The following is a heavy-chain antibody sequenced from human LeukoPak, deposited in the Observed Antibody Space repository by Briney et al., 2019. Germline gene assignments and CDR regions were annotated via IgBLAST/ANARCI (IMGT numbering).Heavy chain of an antibody. D-gene: IGHD6-19*01. CDR1: GGSISSYY. CDR3: ARAKEGVAGFFDF. J-gene: IGHJ4*02. Sequence: SETLSLTCTVFGGSISSYYWSWLRQPPGKGLEWIGYISYSGSTIYNPSLKSRVTISVDTSKNHLSLKLTSVTAADTAVYYCARAKEGVAGFFDFWGRGTLVTVSS. CDR2: ISYSGST. V-gene: IGHV4-59*01.